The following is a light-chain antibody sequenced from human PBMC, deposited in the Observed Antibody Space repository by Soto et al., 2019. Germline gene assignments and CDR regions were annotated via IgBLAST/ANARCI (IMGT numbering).Light chain of an antibody. Sequence: QPVLTQPPSVSGAPGQRVTLSCIGSSSNIGAGYDVHWYQQLPGTAPKLLIYDNNNRPSGVPDRFSGSKSGTSASLAITGLQAEDESDYDCQSYDSSLSGLVFGGGTKLTVL. CDR2: DNN. CDR3: QSYDSSLSGLV. V-gene: IGLV1-40*01. CDR1: SSNIGAGYD. J-gene: IGLJ2*01.